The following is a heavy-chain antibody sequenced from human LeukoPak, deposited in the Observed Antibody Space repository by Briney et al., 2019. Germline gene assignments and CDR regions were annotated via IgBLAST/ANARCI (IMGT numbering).Heavy chain of an antibody. Sequence: PGGSLGLSCAASGFTFSSYWMSWVRQAPGKGLEWVANIKQDGSEKYYVDSVKGRFTISRDNAKNSLYLQMNSLRAEDTALYYCAKASGYSYGDYGMDVWGQGTTVTVSS. V-gene: IGHV3-7*03. CDR2: IKQDGSEK. J-gene: IGHJ6*01. D-gene: IGHD5-18*01. CDR3: AKASGYSYGDYGMDV. CDR1: GFTFSSYW.